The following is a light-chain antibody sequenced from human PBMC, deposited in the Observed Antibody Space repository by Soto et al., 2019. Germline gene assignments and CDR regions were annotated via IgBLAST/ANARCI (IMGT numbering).Light chain of an antibody. CDR1: QTISIY. CDR3: QQTYSTPWT. V-gene: IGKV1-39*01. Sequence: DIQMTQSPPSLSASVGDRVTITCRASQTISIYLNWYKQKPGKAPKLLIYTASSLQSWVPSRFSGSGSGTDFTLTISSLQPEDCATYYCQQTYSTPWTFGQGTKVEFE. J-gene: IGKJ1*01. CDR2: TAS.